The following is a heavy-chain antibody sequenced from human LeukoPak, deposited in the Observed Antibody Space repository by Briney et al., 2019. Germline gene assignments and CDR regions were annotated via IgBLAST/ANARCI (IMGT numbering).Heavy chain of an antibody. CDR3: ARGTGGIVVVPAAPLDY. D-gene: IGHD2-2*01. J-gene: IGHJ4*02. Sequence: ASVKVSCKASGYTFTSYAMHWVRQAPGQGLEWMGWINPNSGGTNYAQKFQGRVTMTRDTSISTAYMELSRLRSDDTAVYYCARGTGGIVVVPAAPLDYWGQGTLVTVSS. CDR1: GYTFTSYA. CDR2: INPNSGGT. V-gene: IGHV1-2*02.